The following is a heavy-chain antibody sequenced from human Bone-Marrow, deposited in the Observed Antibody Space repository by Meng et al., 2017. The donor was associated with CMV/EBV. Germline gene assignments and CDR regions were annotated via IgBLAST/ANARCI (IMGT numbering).Heavy chain of an antibody. CDR1: GGSISSYY. J-gene: IGHJ6*02. V-gene: IGHV4-59*01. Sequence: SETLSLTCTVSGGSISSYYWSWIRQPPGKGLEWIGYIYYSGSTNYNPSLKSRVTISVDTSKNQFSLKLSSVTAADTAVYYCARTVVPAAPLGYGMDVWGQGTTVTVSS. CDR2: IYYSGST. CDR3: ARTVVPAAPLGYGMDV. D-gene: IGHD2-2*01.